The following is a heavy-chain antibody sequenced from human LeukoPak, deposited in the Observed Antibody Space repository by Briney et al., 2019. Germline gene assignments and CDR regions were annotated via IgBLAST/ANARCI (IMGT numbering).Heavy chain of an antibody. J-gene: IGHJ4*02. V-gene: IGHV3-33*08. Sequence: GGSLRLSCAASGFTFSSYAITWVRQAPGKGLEWVAVIWDDGSNKYYGDPVKGRFTISRDNSKNTLYLQMDSLRAEDTAVYYCTRVTYSSGWYPDYWGQGTLVTVSS. D-gene: IGHD6-19*01. CDR3: TRVTYSSGWYPDY. CDR2: IWDDGSNK. CDR1: GFTFSSYA.